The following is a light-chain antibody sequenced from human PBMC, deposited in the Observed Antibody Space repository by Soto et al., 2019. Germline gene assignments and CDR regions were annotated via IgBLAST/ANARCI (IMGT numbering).Light chain of an antibody. CDR2: YDD. CDR3: AALDASLKDPV. Sequence: QSVLTQPPSVSEAPGQRVTISCSGISSNIGNLGVNWYQQLPGKAPKLLIYYDDLVASGVSDRFSVSKSGTSASLAISGLQPEDEADYYCAALDASLKDPVFGGGTKLTVL. CDR1: SSNIGNLG. J-gene: IGLJ2*01. V-gene: IGLV1-36*01.